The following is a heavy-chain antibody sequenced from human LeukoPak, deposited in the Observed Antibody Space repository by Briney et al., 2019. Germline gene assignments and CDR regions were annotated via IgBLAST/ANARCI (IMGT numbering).Heavy chain of an antibody. CDR3: AKLGYSSGWYDFQIDAFDF. Sequence: GGSLRLSCAASGFSFSSYGMHWVRQAPGKGLEWVAVISYDGSNRFYADSVKGRFTISRDNSKNTLYLQMNSLRAEDTAVYYCAKLGYSSGWYDFQIDAFDFWGQGTMVTVPS. CDR2: ISYDGSNR. D-gene: IGHD6-19*01. J-gene: IGHJ3*01. CDR1: GFSFSSYG. V-gene: IGHV3-30*18.